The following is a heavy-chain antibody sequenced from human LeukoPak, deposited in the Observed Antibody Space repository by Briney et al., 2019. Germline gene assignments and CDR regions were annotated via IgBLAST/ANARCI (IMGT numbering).Heavy chain of an antibody. Sequence: SETLSLTCSVTGGFISDYYWSWIRQPPGKGLEWIGYIDHSGTANYNPSLRSRVTISVDTSKNQFSLKLTAVTAADTAMYYCARGNVGYYNGMDVWGQGTTAIVSS. J-gene: IGHJ6*02. V-gene: IGHV4-59*01. CDR3: ARGNVGYYNGMDV. CDR2: IDHSGTA. CDR1: GGFISDYY. D-gene: IGHD2-15*01.